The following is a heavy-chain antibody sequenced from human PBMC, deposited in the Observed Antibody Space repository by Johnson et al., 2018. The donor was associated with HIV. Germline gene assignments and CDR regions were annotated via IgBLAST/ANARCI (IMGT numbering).Heavy chain of an antibody. CDR2: VYSGGNT. CDR1: GFTFDDYG. J-gene: IGHJ3*02. Sequence: VQLVESGGGVVRPGGSLRLSCAASGFTFDDYGMSWVRQAPEMGLVWVSIVYSGGNTYYADSVRGRFTISRDHAKNTLFLQMDSLRPEDTAVYYCARTVVGSSYDAFDIWGQGTMVTVSS. D-gene: IGHD4-23*01. V-gene: IGHV3-66*02. CDR3: ARTVVGSSYDAFDI.